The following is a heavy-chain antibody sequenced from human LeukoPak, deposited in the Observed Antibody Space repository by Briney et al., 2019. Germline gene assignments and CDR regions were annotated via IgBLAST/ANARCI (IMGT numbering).Heavy chain of an antibody. V-gene: IGHV4-30-4*01. CDR3: ARAWATYDYVWGSPLSL. D-gene: IGHD3-16*01. CDR1: GGSISSGDYY. CDR2: IYYSGST. Sequence: SETLSLTCTVSGGSISSGDYYWSWLRQPPGKGLEWIGYIYYSGSTYYNPSLKSRVTISVDTSKTQFSLKLSSVTAADTAVYYCARAWATYDYVWGSPLSLWSQGTMVTVSS. J-gene: IGHJ3*01.